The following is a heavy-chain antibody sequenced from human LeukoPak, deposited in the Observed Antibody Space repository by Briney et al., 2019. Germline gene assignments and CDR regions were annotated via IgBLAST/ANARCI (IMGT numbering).Heavy chain of an antibody. V-gene: IGHV3-21*01. D-gene: IGHD3-16*01. Sequence: GGSLRLSCSASESLNGYAMSWVRQAPGMGLEWVASISSSGSNMYYADSVKGRFIISRDNAKKSLSLEMNSLTSHDTAIYYYARCALGVWADNYYMDVWGTGTTVIVSS. CDR3: ARCALGVWADNYYMDV. CDR2: ISSSGSNM. CDR1: ESLNGYA. J-gene: IGHJ6*03.